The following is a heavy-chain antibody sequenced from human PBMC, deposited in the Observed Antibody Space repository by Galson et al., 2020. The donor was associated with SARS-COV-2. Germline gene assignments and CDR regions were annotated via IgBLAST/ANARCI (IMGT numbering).Heavy chain of an antibody. CDR2: IWYDGSNK. J-gene: IGHJ4*02. Sequence: GGSLRLSCAASGFTFSSYGMHWVRQAPGKGLEWVAVIWYDGSNKYYADSVKGRFTISRDNSKNTLYLQMNSLRAEDTDVYYCASERYYYGAGSQSFDYWGQGTLVTVSS. CDR1: GFTFSSYG. CDR3: ASERYYYGAGSQSFDY. V-gene: IGHV3-33*01. D-gene: IGHD3-10*01.